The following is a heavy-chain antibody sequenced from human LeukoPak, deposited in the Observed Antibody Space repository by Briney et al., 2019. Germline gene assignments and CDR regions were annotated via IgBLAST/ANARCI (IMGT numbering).Heavy chain of an antibody. V-gene: IGHV1-2*02. Sequence: ASVKVSCEASGYTFTGYYMHWVRQAPGQGLEWMGWINPNSGGTNYAQKFQGRVTMTRDTSISTAYMELSRLRSDDTAVYYCARDPIGYCSGGSCDWFWGQGTLVTVSS. D-gene: IGHD2-15*01. J-gene: IGHJ4*02. CDR3: ARDPIGYCSGGSCDWF. CDR1: GYTFTGYY. CDR2: INPNSGGT.